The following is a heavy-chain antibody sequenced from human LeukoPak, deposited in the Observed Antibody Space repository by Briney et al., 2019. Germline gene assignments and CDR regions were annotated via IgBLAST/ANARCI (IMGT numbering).Heavy chain of an antibody. CDR2: IIPIFGTA. CDR3: ARGDVDTAMVTMWFDY. D-gene: IGHD5-18*01. V-gene: IGHV1-69*13. J-gene: IGHJ4*02. CDR1: GGTFSSYA. Sequence: SVKASCKASGGTFSSYAISWVRQAPGQGLEWMGGIIPIFGTANYAQKFQGRVTITADESTSTAYMELSSLRSEDTAVYYCARGDVDTAMVTMWFDYWGQGTLVTVTS.